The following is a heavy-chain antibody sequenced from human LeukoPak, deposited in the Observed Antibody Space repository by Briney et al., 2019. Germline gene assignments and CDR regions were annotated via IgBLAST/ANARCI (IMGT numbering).Heavy chain of an antibody. CDR3: ARDIRYMDV. Sequence: SETLCLTCTVSGGSMSSSSYYWGWIRQPPGKGLEWIGSIYYSGSTYYNPSLKSRVTISVDTSKNQFSLKLSSVTAADTAVYYCARDIRYMDVWGKGTTVTVSS. J-gene: IGHJ6*03. CDR2: IYYSGST. V-gene: IGHV4-39*07. CDR1: GGSMSSSSYY.